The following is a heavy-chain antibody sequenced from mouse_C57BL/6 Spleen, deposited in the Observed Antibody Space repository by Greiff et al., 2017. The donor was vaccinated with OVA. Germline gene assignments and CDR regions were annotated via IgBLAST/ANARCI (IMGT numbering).Heavy chain of an antibody. CDR3: ASSGLRRDAIDY. V-gene: IGHV1-72*01. CDR1: GYTFTSYW. Sequence: VQLQQPGAELVKPGASVKQCCKASGYTFTSYWMHWVKQRPGRGLEWIGRIDPNSGGTKYNEKFKSKATLTVDKPSSTAYMQLSSLTSEDSAVYYCASSGLRRDAIDYWCQRTSFTVSP. CDR2: IDPNSGGT. D-gene: IGHD2-4*01. J-gene: IGHJ4*01.